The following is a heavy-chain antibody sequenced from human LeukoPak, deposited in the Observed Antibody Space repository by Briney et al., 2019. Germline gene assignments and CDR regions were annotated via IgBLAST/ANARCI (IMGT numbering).Heavy chain of an antibody. V-gene: IGHV6-1*01. CDR2: TYFRSKWYY. CDR1: GDSFSSDSAA. Sequence: SQTLSLTCAISGDSFSSDSAAWNWIRQSPSRGLEWLARTYFRSKWYYDYALAVKGRITINPDTSKNQFSLQLNSVTPEGTAVYFCARDPVGGSTIFDSWGQGTLVTVSS. J-gene: IGHJ4*02. D-gene: IGHD1-26*01. CDR3: ARDPVGGSTIFDS.